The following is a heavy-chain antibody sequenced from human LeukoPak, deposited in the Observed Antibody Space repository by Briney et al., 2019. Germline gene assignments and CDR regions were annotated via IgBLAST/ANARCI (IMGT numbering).Heavy chain of an antibody. D-gene: IGHD3-22*01. CDR2: IRYDGSNK. Sequence: PGGSLRLSCAASGFTFSSYAMSWVRQAPGKGLEWVAFIRYDGSNKYYADSVKGRFTISRDNSKDTLYLQMNSLRAEDTAVYYCAKDKQKALGITMIVVVITGPDYWGQGTLVTVSS. J-gene: IGHJ4*02. CDR3: AKDKQKALGITMIVVVITGPDY. V-gene: IGHV3-30*02. CDR1: GFTFSSYA.